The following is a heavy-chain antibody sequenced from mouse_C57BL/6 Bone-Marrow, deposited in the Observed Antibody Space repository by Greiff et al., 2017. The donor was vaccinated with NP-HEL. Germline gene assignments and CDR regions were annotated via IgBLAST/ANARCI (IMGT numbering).Heavy chain of an antibody. CDR2: IDPSDSYT. V-gene: IGHV1-59*01. Sequence: VQLQQPGAELVRPGTSVKLSCKASGYTFTSYWMHWVKQRPGQGLEWIGVIDPSDSYTNYNQKFKGKATLTVDTSSSTAYMQLSSLTSEDSAVYYCAREGYYGSRFAYWGQGTLVTVSA. J-gene: IGHJ3*01. CDR1: GYTFTSYW. D-gene: IGHD1-1*01. CDR3: AREGYYGSRFAY.